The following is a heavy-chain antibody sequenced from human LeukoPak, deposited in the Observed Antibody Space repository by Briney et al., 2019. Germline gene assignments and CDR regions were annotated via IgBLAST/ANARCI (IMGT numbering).Heavy chain of an antibody. CDR2: IYSSGIT. CDR3: ATSFTYYYDSSGARDVV. CDR1: GDSVSSYS. Sequence: PSETLSLTCTVSGDSVSSYSWTWVRQPAGKGPEWMGRIYSSGITNYNPSLNSRVTMSVDTSKNQFSVKLSSVTAADTAVYYCATSFTYYYDSSGARDVVWGQGTLVTVSS. J-gene: IGHJ4*02. D-gene: IGHD3-22*01. V-gene: IGHV4-4*07.